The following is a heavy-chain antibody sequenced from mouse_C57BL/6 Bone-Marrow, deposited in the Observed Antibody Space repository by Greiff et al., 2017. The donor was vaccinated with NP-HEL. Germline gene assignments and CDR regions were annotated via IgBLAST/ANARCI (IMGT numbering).Heavy chain of an antibody. V-gene: IGHV1-72*01. D-gene: IGHD1-1*01. J-gene: IGHJ1*03. CDR3: ARPPITTVVAPRHFDV. CDR2: IDPNSGGT. Sequence: QVQLQQPGAELVKPGASVKLSCKASGYTFTSYWMHWVKQRPGRGLEWIGRIDPNSGGTKYNEKFKSKATLTVDKPSSTAYMQLSSLTSEDSAVYYCARPPITTVVAPRHFDVWGTGTTVTVSS. CDR1: GYTFTSYW.